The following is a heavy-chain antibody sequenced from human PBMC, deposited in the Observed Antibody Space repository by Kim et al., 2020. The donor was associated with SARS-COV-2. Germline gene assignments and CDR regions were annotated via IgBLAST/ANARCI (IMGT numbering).Heavy chain of an antibody. CDR2: INHSGST. J-gene: IGHJ4*02. V-gene: IGHV4-34*01. CDR1: GGSFSGYY. Sequence: SETLSLTCAVYGGSFSGYYWSWIRQPPGKGLEWIGEINHSGSTNYNPSLKSRVTISVDTSKNQFSLKLSSVTAADTAVYYCARRTNSSSWSSFDYWGQGTLVTVSS. CDR3: ARRTNSSSWSSFDY. D-gene: IGHD6-13*01.